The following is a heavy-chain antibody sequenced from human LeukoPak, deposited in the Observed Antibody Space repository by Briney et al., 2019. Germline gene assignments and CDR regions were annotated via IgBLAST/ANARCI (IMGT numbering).Heavy chain of an antibody. CDR3: TRGRPGHYFDY. J-gene: IGHJ4*02. D-gene: IGHD1-14*01. V-gene: IGHV3-64*04. CDR2: IGSDGDST. Sequence: GGSLRLSCSASGFTLSSLGMHWVRQARGKGLEHVSTIGSDGDSTYYADSVKGRFTISRDNSKNTLYLQMNSLRAEDTAVYYCTRGRPGHYFDYWGQGTLVTVSS. CDR1: GFTLSSLG.